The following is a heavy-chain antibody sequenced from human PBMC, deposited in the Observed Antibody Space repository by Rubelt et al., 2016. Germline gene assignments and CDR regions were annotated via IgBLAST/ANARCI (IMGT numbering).Heavy chain of an antibody. J-gene: IGHJ6*02. CDR3: AKARKKPGYSYGTYYYGMDV. V-gene: IGHV3-30*07. D-gene: IGHD5-18*01. Sequence: VAVISYDGSNKYYADSVKGRFTISRDNSKNTLYLQTNSLRAEDTAVYYCAKARKKPGYSYGTYYYGMDVWGQGTTVTVSS. CDR2: ISYDGSNK.